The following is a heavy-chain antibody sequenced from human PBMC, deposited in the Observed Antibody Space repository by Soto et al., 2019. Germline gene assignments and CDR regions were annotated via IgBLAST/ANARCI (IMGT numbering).Heavy chain of an antibody. V-gene: IGHV3-30*18. J-gene: IGHJ4*02. CDR2: ISYDGSNK. CDR3: AKELEVAARGITMVRGGPDDY. CDR1: GFTFSSYG. D-gene: IGHD3-10*01. Sequence: PGGSLRLSCAASGFTFSSYGMHWVRQAPGKGLEWVAVISYDGSNKYYADSVKGRFTISRDNSKNTLYLQMNSLRAEDTAVYYCAKELEVAARGITMVRGGPDDYWGQGTL.